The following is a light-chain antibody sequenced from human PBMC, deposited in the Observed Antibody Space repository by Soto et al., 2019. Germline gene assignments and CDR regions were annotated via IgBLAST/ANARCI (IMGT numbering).Light chain of an antibody. J-gene: IGKJ1*01. CDR3: QQYRTYPWT. CDR1: QSINSW. V-gene: IGKV1-5*03. CDR2: KTS. Sequence: DIQMTQSPSTLSASVGDRVTITCRSSQSINSWLAWYQQKPGKAPNLLIYKTSNLQSGVPSRFSGSGSETEFTLTISSLQPDDFATYYGQQYRTYPWTFGQGTKVEIK.